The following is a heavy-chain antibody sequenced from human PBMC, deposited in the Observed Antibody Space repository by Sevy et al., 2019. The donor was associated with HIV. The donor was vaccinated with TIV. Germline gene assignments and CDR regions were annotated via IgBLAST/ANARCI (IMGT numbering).Heavy chain of an antibody. Sequence: GGSLRLSCTASGFAIDSYSMNWVRQAPGKGLEWLSSISGSSSHIFYADSVKGRFTISSDNARNSVYLRMNSLRAEDTALYFCARDPTDDSGYSQGMDAWGQGTTVTVSS. V-gene: IGHV3-21*01. CDR1: GFAIDSYS. J-gene: IGHJ6*02. D-gene: IGHD3-22*01. CDR2: ISGSSSHI. CDR3: ARDPTDDSGYSQGMDA.